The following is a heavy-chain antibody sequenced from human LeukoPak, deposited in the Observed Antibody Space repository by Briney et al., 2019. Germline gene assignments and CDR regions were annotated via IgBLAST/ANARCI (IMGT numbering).Heavy chain of an antibody. Sequence: SETLSLTCAVYGGSFSGYYWSWIRQPPGKGLEWIGEINHSGSTNYNPSLKSRVTISVDTSKNQFSLKLSSVTAADTAVYYCARHMIRPRGRDAFDIWGQGTMVTVSS. CDR1: GGSFSGYY. V-gene: IGHV4-34*01. CDR3: ARHMIRPRGRDAFDI. CDR2: INHSGST. D-gene: IGHD3-22*01. J-gene: IGHJ3*02.